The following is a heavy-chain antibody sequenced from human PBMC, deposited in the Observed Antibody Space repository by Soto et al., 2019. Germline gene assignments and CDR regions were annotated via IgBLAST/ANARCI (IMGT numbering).Heavy chain of an antibody. CDR3: ARAGCDGGRCYTLVGLRYGMDV. Sequence: QVQLVESGGGVVQPGRSLRLSCAASGFTFSSYVMHWVRQAPGKGLEWVAVISYDGNNKYYADSVKGRFTISRDNSKNTLYLQMNSLRAEDTAVYYFARAGCDGGRCYTLVGLRYGMDVWGQGTTVTVSS. J-gene: IGHJ6*02. V-gene: IGHV3-30-3*01. D-gene: IGHD2-15*01. CDR2: ISYDGNNK. CDR1: GFTFSSYV.